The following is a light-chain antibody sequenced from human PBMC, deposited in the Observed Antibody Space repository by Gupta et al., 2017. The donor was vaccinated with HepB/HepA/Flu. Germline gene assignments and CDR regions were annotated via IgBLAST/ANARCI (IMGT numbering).Light chain of an antibody. CDR3: HQSDFTPRT. J-gene: IGKJ3*01. CDR2: AAS. CDR1: QSITTY. Sequence: DIQMTQSPSSLFASVGDSVTITCRASQSITTYLNWYQQKAGEAPKLLIYAASILQNGVPSRFSDGGSGTDFTLTISRLQPEDFATYYCHQSDFTPRTFGHGTKLYI. V-gene: IGKV1-39*01.